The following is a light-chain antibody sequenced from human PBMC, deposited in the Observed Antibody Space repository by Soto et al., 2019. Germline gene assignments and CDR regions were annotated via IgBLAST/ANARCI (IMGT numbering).Light chain of an antibody. CDR1: QSVSSSY. V-gene: IGKV3-20*01. CDR2: GAS. J-gene: IGKJ1*01. CDR3: QQYGSRWT. Sequence: EIVLTQSPGTLSLSPGERATLSCRASQSVSSSYLAWYQQKPGQAPRLLIYGASSRATGIPDRFSGSGSGTDFTLTMSRLEPEDFAVYYCQQYGSRWTFGQGTKVEIK.